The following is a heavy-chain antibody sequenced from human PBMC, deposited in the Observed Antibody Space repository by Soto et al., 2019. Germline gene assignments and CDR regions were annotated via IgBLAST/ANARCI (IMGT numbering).Heavy chain of an antibody. Sequence: QVQRQESGPGLVKPSQTLSLTCTVSGGSISSGGYYWSWIRQHPGKGLEGIGYIYYSGSTYYNPSLQSRVTISVDTSKNQFSLKLSSVTAADTAVYYCAREGVVFRNFDYWGQGTLVTVSS. CDR1: GGSISSGGYY. V-gene: IGHV4-31*03. D-gene: IGHD2-21*01. CDR2: IYYSGST. J-gene: IGHJ4*02. CDR3: AREGVVFRNFDY.